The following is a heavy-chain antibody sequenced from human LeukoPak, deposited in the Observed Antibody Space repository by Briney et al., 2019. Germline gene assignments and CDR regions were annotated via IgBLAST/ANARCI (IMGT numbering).Heavy chain of an antibody. V-gene: IGHV3-21*01. CDR1: GFTFSSYA. Sequence: GGSLRLSCAASGFTFSSYAMSWVRQAPGKGLEWVSSISSSSSYIYYADSVKGRFTISRDNAKNSLYLQMNSLRAEDTAVYYCARGITIFGVVNGHMDVWGKGTTVTVSS. D-gene: IGHD3-3*01. J-gene: IGHJ6*03. CDR2: ISSSSSYI. CDR3: ARGITIFGVVNGHMDV.